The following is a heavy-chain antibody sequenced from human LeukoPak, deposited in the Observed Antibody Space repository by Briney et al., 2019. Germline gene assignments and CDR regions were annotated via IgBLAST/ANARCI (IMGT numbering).Heavy chain of an antibody. CDR3: ARTDTSITMVRGPKHGYNWFDP. CDR2: IYHSGST. V-gene: IGHV4-30-2*01. CDR1: GGSISSGGYS. J-gene: IGHJ5*02. D-gene: IGHD3-10*01. Sequence: SETLSLTCAVSGGSISSGGYSWSWIRQPPGKGLEWIGYIYHSGSTYYNPSLKSRVTISVDRSKNQFSLKLSSLTAADTAVYYCARTDTSITMVRGPKHGYNWFDPWGQGTLVTVSS.